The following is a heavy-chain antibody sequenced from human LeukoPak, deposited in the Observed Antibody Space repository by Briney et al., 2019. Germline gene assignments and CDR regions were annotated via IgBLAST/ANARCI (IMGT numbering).Heavy chain of an antibody. CDR3: AREGDMYYDILTGYSGRHYFDY. CDR1: GDTFTSYC. CDR2: VIAYNGNT. J-gene: IGHJ4*02. V-gene: IGHV1-18*01. D-gene: IGHD3-9*01. Sequence: SVKVSCKASGDTFTSYCSSWLRQDPGQGLEGRVSVIAYNGNTNYAQKLQGRVSMTTETSTNTAYIELRSLRSDDTPVYYCAREGDMYYDILTGYSGRHYFDYWGQGTLVTVSS.